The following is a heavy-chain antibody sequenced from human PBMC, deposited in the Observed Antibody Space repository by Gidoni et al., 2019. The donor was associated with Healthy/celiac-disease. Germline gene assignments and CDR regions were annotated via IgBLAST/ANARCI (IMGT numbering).Heavy chain of an antibody. V-gene: IGHV4-39*01. CDR2: IYYSGST. Sequence: QLQLQESGPGLVKPSETLSLTCTVSGGSISSSSYYWGWIRQPPGKGLEWIGSIYYSGSTYYNPSLKSRVTISVDTSKNQFSLKLSSVTAADTAVYYCARGMVRGVIFRGNWFDPWGQGTLVTVSS. CDR1: GGSISSSSYY. CDR3: ARGMVRGVIFRGNWFDP. D-gene: IGHD3-10*01. J-gene: IGHJ5*02.